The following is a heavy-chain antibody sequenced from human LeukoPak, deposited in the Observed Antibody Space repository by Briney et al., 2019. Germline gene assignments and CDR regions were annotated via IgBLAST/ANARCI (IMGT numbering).Heavy chain of an antibody. CDR2: IYTSGST. Sequence: PSETLSLTYTVSGGSISSGSYYWSWIRQPAGKGLEWIGRIYTSGSTNYNPSLKSRVTISLDTSKNQFSLKLSSVTAADTAVYYCANSIDFDYGDYYFDYWGQGALVTISS. D-gene: IGHD4-17*01. CDR3: ANSIDFDYGDYYFDY. CDR1: GGSISSGSYY. J-gene: IGHJ4*02. V-gene: IGHV4-61*02.